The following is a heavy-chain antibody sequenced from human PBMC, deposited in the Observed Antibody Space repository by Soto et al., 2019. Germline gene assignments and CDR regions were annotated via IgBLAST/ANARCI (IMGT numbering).Heavy chain of an antibody. Sequence: QLQLQESGPGLVKPSETLFLTCTIPGDSISDTSYRWVWIRQAPGKGLEWLADIYSSGNAYYSPSLQSRLTISIDTSSNHFYLTLKSVTAADTAIYYCARRIGGSSNFDNWGQGILVTVSS. V-gene: IGHV4-39*02. D-gene: IGHD2-15*01. CDR2: IYSSGNA. CDR1: GDSISDTSYR. CDR3: ARRIGGSSNFDN. J-gene: IGHJ4*02.